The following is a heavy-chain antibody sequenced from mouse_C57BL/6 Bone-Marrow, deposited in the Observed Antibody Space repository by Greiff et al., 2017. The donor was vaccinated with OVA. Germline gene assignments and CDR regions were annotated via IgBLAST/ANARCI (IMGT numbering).Heavy chain of an antibody. D-gene: IGHD1-1*01. J-gene: IGHJ1*03. CDR2: IDPETGGP. V-gene: IGHV1-15*01. CDR3: TTSYGSSFYWYFDV. CDR1: GYTFTDYE. Sequence: QVQLKQSGAELVRPGASVTLSCKASGYTFTDYEMHWVKQTPVHGLEWIGAIDPETGGPAYNQKFKGKAILTADNASSTAYMELRSLTSEDSAVYYCTTSYGSSFYWYFDVWGTGTTVTVSS.